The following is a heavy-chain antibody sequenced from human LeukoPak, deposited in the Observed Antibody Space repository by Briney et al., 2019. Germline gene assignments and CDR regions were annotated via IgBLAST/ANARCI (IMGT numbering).Heavy chain of an antibody. CDR1: GDSISSYY. J-gene: IGHJ6*03. CDR2: IYYSGST. V-gene: IGHV4-59*01. D-gene: IGHD5-18*01. Sequence: PSETLSLTCTVSGDSISSYYWSWIRQPPGKGLEWIGYIYYSGSTNYKSSLKSRVTISVDTSKNQFSLKLSSVTAADTAVYYCARTTEGGYSYGYFYYYYMDVWGKGTTVTISS. CDR3: ARTTEGGYSYGYFYYYYMDV.